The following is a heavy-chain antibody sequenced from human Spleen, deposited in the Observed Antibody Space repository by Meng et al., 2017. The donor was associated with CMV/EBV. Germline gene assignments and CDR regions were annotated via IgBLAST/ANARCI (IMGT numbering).Heavy chain of an antibody. V-gene: IGHV3-66*03. D-gene: IGHD6-6*01. J-gene: IGHJ4*02. CDR3: ARDRLGIVTRSFGY. CDR1: GFTVSNNY. CDR2: IYSSGST. Sequence: GESLKISCAASGFTVSNNYMTWVRQAPGKGLEWVSVIYSSGSTYYADSVKGRFTISRDNSKNTLYLQMNSLRAEDTAVYYCARDRLGIVTRSFGYWGQGTLVTVSS.